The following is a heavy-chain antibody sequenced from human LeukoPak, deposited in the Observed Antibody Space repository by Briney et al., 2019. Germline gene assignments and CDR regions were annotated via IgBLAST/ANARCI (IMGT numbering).Heavy chain of an antibody. D-gene: IGHD3-10*01. Sequence: SETLSLTCAVYGGSFSGYYWSWIRQPPGKGLEWIGEISHSGSTNYNPSLKSRVTISVDTSKNQFSLKLSSVTAADTAVYYCARVHRSGRFDYWGQGTLVTVSS. V-gene: IGHV4-34*01. CDR3: ARVHRSGRFDY. J-gene: IGHJ4*02. CDR2: ISHSGST. CDR1: GGSFSGYY.